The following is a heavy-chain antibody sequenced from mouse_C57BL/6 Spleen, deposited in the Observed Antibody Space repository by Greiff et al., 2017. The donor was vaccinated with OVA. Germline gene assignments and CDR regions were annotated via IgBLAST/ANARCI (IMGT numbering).Heavy chain of an antibody. CDR1: GFTFSSYA. CDR3: ARAGVYDYDAMDY. CDR2: ISDGGSDT. D-gene: IGHD1-3*01. V-gene: IGHV5-4*01. J-gene: IGHJ4*01. Sequence: EVQLVESGGGLVKPGGSLKLSCAASGFTFSSYAMSRVRQTPGQRLEWVATISDGGSDTYYPDNVKGRFTISRDNAKNNLYLQMSHLKSEDTAMYYCARAGVYDYDAMDYWGQGTSVTVSS.